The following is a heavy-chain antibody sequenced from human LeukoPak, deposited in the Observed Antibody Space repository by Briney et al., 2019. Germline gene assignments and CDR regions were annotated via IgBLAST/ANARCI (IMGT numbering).Heavy chain of an antibody. J-gene: IGHJ4*02. CDR1: GGSISSGSYY. D-gene: IGHD3-3*01. Sequence: SETLSLTCTVSGGSISSGSYYWSWIRQPAGKGLEWIGRIYTSGSTNYNPSLKSRVTISVDTSKNQFSLKLSSVTAADTAVYYCARSITIFGEVTDYFDYWGQGTLVTVSS. CDR3: ARSITIFGEVTDYFDY. CDR2: IYTSGST. V-gene: IGHV4-61*02.